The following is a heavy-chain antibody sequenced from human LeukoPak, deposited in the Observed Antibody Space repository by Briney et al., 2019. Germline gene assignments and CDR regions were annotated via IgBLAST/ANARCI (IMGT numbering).Heavy chain of an antibody. Sequence: PLETLSLTCSVSGGSISSHYWSWIRQPPGKGLEWIGYIYYSGSTNYNPSLKSRLTISIDTSKNQFSLKLSSVTAADTAVYYCARHSGAGTGFVYWGQGTLVTVSS. V-gene: IGHV4-59*08. CDR3: ARHSGAGTGFVY. CDR2: IYYSGST. J-gene: IGHJ4*02. CDR1: GGSISSHY. D-gene: IGHD6-19*01.